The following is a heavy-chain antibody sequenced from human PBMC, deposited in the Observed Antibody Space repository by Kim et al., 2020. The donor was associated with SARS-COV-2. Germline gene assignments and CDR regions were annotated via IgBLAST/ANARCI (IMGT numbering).Heavy chain of an antibody. CDR2: SYM. Sequence: SYMYYADAVKGRFTISRDNANNSVYLQMNSLSADVTAVYFCAGALRAFYFWCQGTLVTVSS. V-gene: IGHV3-21*01. CDR3: AGALRAFYF. J-gene: IGHJ4*02.